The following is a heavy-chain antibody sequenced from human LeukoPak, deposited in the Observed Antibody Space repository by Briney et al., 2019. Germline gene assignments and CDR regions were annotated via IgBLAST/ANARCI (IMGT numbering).Heavy chain of an antibody. Sequence: GGSLRLSCTTSGLTFCSAWMTWVRLAPGGGLEWVGRIRSKSHGGTTDYAERVKGRFIISRDESKNTGYLQMNSLETEDTGDYCCTTVGVYYYDHWGQGTQVTVSS. CDR2: IRSKSHGGTT. D-gene: IGHD3-22*01. CDR3: TTVGVYYYDH. V-gene: IGHV3-15*01. CDR1: GLTFCSAW. J-gene: IGHJ5*02.